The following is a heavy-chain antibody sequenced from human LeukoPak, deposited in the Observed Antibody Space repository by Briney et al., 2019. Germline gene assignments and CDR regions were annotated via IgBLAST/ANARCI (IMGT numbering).Heavy chain of an antibody. CDR2: IYYSGST. J-gene: IGHJ5*02. CDR3: ARVKGSIGNWFDP. V-gene: IGHV4-39*07. Sequence: SETLSLTCTVSGGSISSSSYYWGWIRQPPGKGLEWIGSIYYSGSTYYNPSLKSRVTISVDTSKNQFSLKLSSVTAADTAVYYCARVKGSIGNWFDPWGQGTLVTVS. CDR1: GGSISSSSYY.